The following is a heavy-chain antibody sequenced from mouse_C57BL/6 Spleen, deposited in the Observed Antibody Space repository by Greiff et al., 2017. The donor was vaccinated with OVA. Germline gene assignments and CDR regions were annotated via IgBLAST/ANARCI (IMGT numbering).Heavy chain of an antibody. Sequence: VQVVESGAELVKPGASVKISCKASGYAFSSYWMNWVKQRPGKGLEWIGQIYPGDGDTKYNGKFKGKAKLTADKSSSTAYMQLSSLTSEASAVEFCARGGQLRRQYAMDYWGQGTSVTVSS. J-gene: IGHJ4*01. CDR1: GYAFSSYW. CDR2: IYPGDGDT. CDR3: ARGGQLRRQYAMDY. D-gene: IGHD3-2*02. V-gene: IGHV1-80*01.